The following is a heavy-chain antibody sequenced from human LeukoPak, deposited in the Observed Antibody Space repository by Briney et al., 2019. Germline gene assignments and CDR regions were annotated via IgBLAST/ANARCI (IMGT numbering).Heavy chain of an antibody. D-gene: IGHD4-11*01. CDR3: ARAYSSSLDY. CDR2: ITSSSYI. V-gene: IGHV3-21*01. J-gene: IGHJ4*02. Sequence: GGSLRLSCAASVFTFSSYNMNWVRQAPGKGLDWVSSITSSSYIYYSDSVKGRFTISRANAKNSLYLQMSSLRAEDTAVYYCARAYSSSLDYWGQGTLVTVSS. CDR1: VFTFSSYN.